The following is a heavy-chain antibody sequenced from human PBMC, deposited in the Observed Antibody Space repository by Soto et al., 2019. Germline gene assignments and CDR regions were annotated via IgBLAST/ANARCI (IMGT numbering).Heavy chain of an antibody. CDR2: ISAYNGNT. V-gene: IGHV1-18*01. CDR1: GYTFTSYG. J-gene: IGHJ3*02. Sequence: ASVKVSCKASGYTFTSYGISWVRRAPGQGLEWMGWISAYNGNTNYAQKLQGRVTMTTDTSTSTAYMGLRSLRSDDTAVYYCARMGMGLRGEYAFDIWGQGTMVTVSS. CDR3: ARMGMGLRGEYAFDI. D-gene: IGHD4-17*01.